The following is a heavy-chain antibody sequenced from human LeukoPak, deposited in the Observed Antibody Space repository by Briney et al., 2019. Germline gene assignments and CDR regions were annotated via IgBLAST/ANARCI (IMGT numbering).Heavy chain of an antibody. CDR1: GGSISSYY. Sequence: SXXLSLTCTVSGGSISSYYWSWIRQPAGKGLEWIGRIYTSGSTNYNPSLKRRVTISVDTSKNQFSLKLSSVTAADTAVYYCARGRTRGYYDSSGYYWYFDYWGQGTLVTVSS. CDR2: IYTSGST. CDR3: ARGRTRGYYDSSGYYWYFDY. D-gene: IGHD3-22*01. V-gene: IGHV4-4*07. J-gene: IGHJ4*02.